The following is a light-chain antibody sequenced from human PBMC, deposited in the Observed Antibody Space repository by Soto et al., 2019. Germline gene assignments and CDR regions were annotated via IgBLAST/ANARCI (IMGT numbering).Light chain of an antibody. Sequence: DIVMTQSPDSLVVSLGERATINCKSSQSVLYSSNKKNYLAWNQQRPGQSPRLLIYWASTRESGVPARFSGSGSETDFNLTISNLLAEDVAVYYCQQYYSTSGWTFGQGTKVEIK. CDR3: QQYYSTSGWT. CDR1: QSVLYSSNKKNY. V-gene: IGKV4-1*01. J-gene: IGKJ1*01. CDR2: WAS.